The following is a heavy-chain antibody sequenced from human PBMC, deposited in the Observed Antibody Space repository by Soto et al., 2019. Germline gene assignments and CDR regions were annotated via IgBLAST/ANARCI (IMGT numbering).Heavy chain of an antibody. J-gene: IGHJ2*01. D-gene: IGHD4-17*01. V-gene: IGHV4-31*03. CDR2: IYYSGST. Sequence: SETLSLTCTVSGGSISSGGYYWSWIRQHPGKGLEWIGYIYYSGSTYYNPSLKSRVTISVDTPKNQFSLKLSSVTAADTAVYYCARVTVTTFWYFDLWGRGTLVTVSS. CDR1: GGSISSGGYY. CDR3: ARVTVTTFWYFDL.